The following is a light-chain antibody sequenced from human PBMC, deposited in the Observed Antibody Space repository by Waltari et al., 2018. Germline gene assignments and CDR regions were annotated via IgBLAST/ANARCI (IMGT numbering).Light chain of an antibody. J-gene: IGKJ4*01. Sequence: DIVMTQTPFSLPVTPGEPASISCRSSQSLLDRDGYTHLHWYLQKPGQSPQLLIYLGSNRASGVPDRFSGSGSGTDFTLKISRVEAEDVGVYYCMQSLQTPLTFGGGTKVEIK. CDR2: LGS. CDR3: MQSLQTPLT. V-gene: IGKV2-28*01. CDR1: QSLLDRDGYTH.